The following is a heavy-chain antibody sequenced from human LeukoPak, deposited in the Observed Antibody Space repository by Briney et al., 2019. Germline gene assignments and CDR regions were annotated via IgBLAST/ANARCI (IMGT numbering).Heavy chain of an antibody. CDR3: ARGSLGYCSGGSCYSVGYDAFDI. J-gene: IGHJ3*02. CDR2: IYYSGST. V-gene: IGHV4-59*01. Sequence: SETLSLTCAVSGYSISSYYWSWIRQPPGKGLEWIGYIYYSGSTNYNPSLKSRVTISVDTSKNQFSLKLSSVTAADTAVYYCARGSLGYCSGGSCYSVGYDAFDIWGQGTMVTVSS. D-gene: IGHD2-15*01. CDR1: GYSISSYY.